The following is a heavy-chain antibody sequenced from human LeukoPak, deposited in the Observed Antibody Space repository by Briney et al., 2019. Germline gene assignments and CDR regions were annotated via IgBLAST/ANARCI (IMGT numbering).Heavy chain of an antibody. V-gene: IGHV3-23*01. CDR2: ISGSGGST. J-gene: IGHJ4*02. CDR3: AKPLSGYGDLADY. CDR1: GFTFSSYA. D-gene: IGHD4-17*01. Sequence: PGGSLRLSCAVSGFTFSSYAMSWVRQAPGKGLEWVSAISGSGGSTYYADSVKGRFTISRDNSKNTLYLQMNSLRAEDTAVYYCAKPLSGYGDLADYGGQGTLVTVSS.